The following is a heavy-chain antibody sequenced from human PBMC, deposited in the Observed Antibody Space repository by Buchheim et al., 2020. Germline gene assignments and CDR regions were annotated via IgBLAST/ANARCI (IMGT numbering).Heavy chain of an antibody. CDR3: ARARALEVAGLDS. Sequence: QVQLQESGPRLVKPSQTLSLICTVSGGSIKSGDNYWSWIRQHPRKGLEWIGYIYYSGITYYNPTLRSRLAISIDTSKNYFSLSLTSVTAADTAVYYCARARALEVAGLDSWGQGTL. CDR2: IYYSGIT. J-gene: IGHJ5*02. D-gene: IGHD6-19*01. CDR1: GGSIKSGDNY. V-gene: IGHV4-31*03.